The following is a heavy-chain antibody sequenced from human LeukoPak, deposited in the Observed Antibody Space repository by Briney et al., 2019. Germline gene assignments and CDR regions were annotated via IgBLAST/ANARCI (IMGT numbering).Heavy chain of an antibody. CDR2: IKSKTDGGTI. Sequence: GGSLRLSCAASGFTFSNAWMSWVRQAPGKGLEWIGRIKSKTDGGTIDYAAPVKGRFTLSRDDSKNTLYLQMNSLKTEDTAVYYCTTDDYYISGCYYAGFQQWGQGTLVTVSS. J-gene: IGHJ1*01. CDR1: GFTFSNAW. D-gene: IGHD3-22*01. V-gene: IGHV3-15*01. CDR3: TTDDYYISGCYYAGFQQ.